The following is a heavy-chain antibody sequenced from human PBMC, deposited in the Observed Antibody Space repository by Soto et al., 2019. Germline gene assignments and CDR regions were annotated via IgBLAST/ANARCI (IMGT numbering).Heavy chain of an antibody. Sequence: EVQLLESGGGLVQPGGSLRLSCAASGFTFSSYAMSWVRQAPGKGLEWVSAISGSGGGTYYADSVKGRFTISRDNSKNTLYRQMNSLRAEDTAVYYCAKGGVGDYIWGSYRLDAFDIWGQGTMVTVSS. CDR3: AKGGVGDYIWGSYRLDAFDI. J-gene: IGHJ3*02. D-gene: IGHD3-16*02. CDR1: GFTFSSYA. V-gene: IGHV3-23*01. CDR2: ISGSGGGT.